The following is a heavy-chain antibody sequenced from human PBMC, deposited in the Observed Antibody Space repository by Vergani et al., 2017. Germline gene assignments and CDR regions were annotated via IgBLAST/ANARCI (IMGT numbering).Heavy chain of an antibody. CDR2: IYPADSDT. Sequence: EVELVQSGPEMRKPGESLKISCKGSEYSFGNYWIGWVRQMPGKGLEWMGIIYPADSDTRYSPSFQGHVTISADKSISTAYLQWSSLKASDTAIYYCARQVAVAGKWWGPYYYYGMDVWGQGTTVTVSS. V-gene: IGHV5-51*01. CDR1: EYSFGNYW. J-gene: IGHJ6*02. CDR3: ARQVAVAGKWWGPYYYYGMDV. D-gene: IGHD6-19*01.